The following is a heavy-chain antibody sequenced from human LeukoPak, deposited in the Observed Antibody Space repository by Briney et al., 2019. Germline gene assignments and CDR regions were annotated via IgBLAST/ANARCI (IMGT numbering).Heavy chain of an antibody. Sequence: GGSLRLSCAASGFTFSSYEMNWVRQAPGKGLEWVAVISNDGRDKHNADSVKGRFTISRDNSKNTLYVQMTSLRAEDTAIYYCARDVHAPADYYFDYWGQGTPVTVSS. CDR3: ARDVHAPADYYFDY. CDR1: GFTFSSYE. V-gene: IGHV3-30*04. CDR2: ISNDGRDK. D-gene: IGHD2-2*01. J-gene: IGHJ4*02.